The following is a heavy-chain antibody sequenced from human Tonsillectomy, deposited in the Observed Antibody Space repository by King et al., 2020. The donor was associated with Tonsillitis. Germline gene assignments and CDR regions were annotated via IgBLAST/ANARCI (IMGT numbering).Heavy chain of an antibody. J-gene: IGHJ3*02. V-gene: IGHV1-2*02. CDR3: ARDKRFEWELPDAFDI. D-gene: IGHD1-26*01. Sequence: QVQLVESGAEVKKPGASVKVSCKASGYTFTGYYMHWVRQAPGQGLEWMGWINPNSGGTNYAQKFQGRVTMTRDTSISTAYMELSRLRSDDTAVYYCARDKRFEWELPDAFDIWGQGTMVTVSS. CDR2: INPNSGGT. CDR1: GYTFTGYY.